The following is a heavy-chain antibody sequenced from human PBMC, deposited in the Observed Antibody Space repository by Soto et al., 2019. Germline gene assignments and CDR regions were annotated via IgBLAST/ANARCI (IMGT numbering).Heavy chain of an antibody. V-gene: IGHV3-74*01. CDR1: GFTFSSYW. J-gene: IGHJ4*02. CDR3: TRDIGGGGGY. CDR2: IDEYGNTI. Sequence: EVQLVESGGGLVQPGGSLRLSCAASGFTFSSYWMHWVRQVPGKGLVWVSRIDEYGNTINYADSVRGRFTISRDNAKNTLYWERNSLRAEDTALYYCTRDIGGGGGYWGQGTLVTVSS. D-gene: IGHD3-10*01.